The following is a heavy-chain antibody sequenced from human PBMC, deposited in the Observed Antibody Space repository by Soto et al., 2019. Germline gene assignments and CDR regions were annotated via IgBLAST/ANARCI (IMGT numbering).Heavy chain of an antibody. CDR1: GYTFTSYA. CDR3: AFTMIAAPGAFDI. CDR2: INAGNGNT. D-gene: IGHD3-22*01. V-gene: IGHV1-3*01. Sequence: ASVKVSCKASGYTFTSYAVHWVRQAPGQRLEWMGWINAGNGNTKYSQKFQGRVTITRDTSASTAYMELSSLRSEDTAVYYCAFTMIAAPGAFDIWGQGTMVTVSS. J-gene: IGHJ3*02.